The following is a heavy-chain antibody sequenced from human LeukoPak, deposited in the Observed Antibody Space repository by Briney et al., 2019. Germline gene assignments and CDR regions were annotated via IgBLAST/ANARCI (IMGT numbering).Heavy chain of an antibody. CDR3: ARGGGYYDSSGYYFWRYYYYMDV. Sequence: SETLSLTCAVYGGSFSGYYWSWIRQPPGKGLEWIGEINHSGSTNYNPSLKSRVTISVDTSKNQFSLKLSSVTAADTAVYYCARGGGYYDSSGYYFWRYYYYMDVWGKGTTVTVSS. V-gene: IGHV4-34*01. D-gene: IGHD3-22*01. CDR2: INHSGST. J-gene: IGHJ6*03. CDR1: GGSFSGYY.